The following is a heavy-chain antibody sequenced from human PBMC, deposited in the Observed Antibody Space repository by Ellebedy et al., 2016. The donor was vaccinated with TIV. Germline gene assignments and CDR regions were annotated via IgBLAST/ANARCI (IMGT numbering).Heavy chain of an antibody. Sequence: SETLSLTCAVYGGSFSGYYWSWIRQPPGKGLEWIGEINHSGSTNYNPSLKSRVTVSVDTSKNQFSLKLSSVTAADTAVYYCARTDGSGLFDSWGQGTLVTVSS. J-gene: IGHJ4*02. V-gene: IGHV4-34*01. CDR2: INHSGST. CDR3: ARTDGSGLFDS. D-gene: IGHD3-10*01. CDR1: GGSFSGYY.